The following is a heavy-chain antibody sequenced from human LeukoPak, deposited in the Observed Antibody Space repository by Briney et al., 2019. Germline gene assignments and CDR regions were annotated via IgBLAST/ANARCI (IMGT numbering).Heavy chain of an antibody. Sequence: GGSLRLSRTASQFMFSTYGMHWVRQAPGKGLEWVAFIQHDSTNKHYVDSVKGRFTISRDNSKNTLYLQMSSLRPEDTAVYFCAKDVIGQQWPENYWGQGTLVTVSS. J-gene: IGHJ4*02. D-gene: IGHD6-19*01. CDR1: QFMFSTYG. CDR2: IQHDSTNK. V-gene: IGHV3-30*02. CDR3: AKDVIGQQWPENY.